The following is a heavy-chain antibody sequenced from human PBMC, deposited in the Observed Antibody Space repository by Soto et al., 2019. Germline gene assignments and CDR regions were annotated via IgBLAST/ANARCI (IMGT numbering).Heavy chain of an antibody. D-gene: IGHD1-26*01. Sequence: EVQLVESGGGLVQPGGSLRLSCAASGFTFSSYWMSWVRQAPGKGLEWVANIKQDGSEKYYVDSVKGRFTISRDNAKNSLYLQMNSLRAEDTAVYYCARDRDIVGATTQDYGMDVWGQGTTVTVSS. CDR1: GFTFSSYW. CDR3: ARDRDIVGATTQDYGMDV. CDR2: IKQDGSEK. J-gene: IGHJ6*02. V-gene: IGHV3-7*03.